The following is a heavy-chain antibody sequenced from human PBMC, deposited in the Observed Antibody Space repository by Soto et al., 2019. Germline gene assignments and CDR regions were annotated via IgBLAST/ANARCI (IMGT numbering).Heavy chain of an antibody. CDR3: AIRNASHDDFWSGYSYYYGMDV. J-gene: IGHJ6*02. D-gene: IGHD3-3*01. Sequence: QVQLVQSGAEVKKPGSSVKVSCKASGGTFSSYAISWVRQAPGQGLEWMGGIIPIFGTANYAQKFQGRVTITADESTSTAYMELSSLRSEDTAVYYCAIRNASHDDFWSGYSYYYGMDVWGQGTTVTVSS. V-gene: IGHV1-69*01. CDR1: GGTFSSYA. CDR2: IIPIFGTA.